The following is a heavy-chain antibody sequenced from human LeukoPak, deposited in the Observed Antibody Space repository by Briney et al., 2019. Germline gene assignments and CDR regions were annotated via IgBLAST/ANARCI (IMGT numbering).Heavy chain of an antibody. CDR2: IYYSGST. Sequence: SETLSLTCTVSGYSISSDSDCWGWPRQPPGKGLEWLGIIYYSGSTYHNPSLKGRVTISVDTPKNQFSLKVTSVTAADTAVYYCARDAAGSGWYPVDYWGQGTLVTVSS. J-gene: IGHJ4*02. V-gene: IGHV4-39*02. CDR3: ARDAAGSGWYPVDY. CDR1: GYSISSDSDC. D-gene: IGHD6-19*01.